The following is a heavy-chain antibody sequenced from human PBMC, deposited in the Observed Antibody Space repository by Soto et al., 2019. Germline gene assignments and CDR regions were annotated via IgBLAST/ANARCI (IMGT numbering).Heavy chain of an antibody. Sequence: PGGSLRLSYAASGFTFSSYSMNWVRQAPGKGLEWVSSISSSSSYIYYADSVKGRFTISRDNAKNSLYLQMNSLRAEDTAVYYCARSHLVRGVLHFDYWGQGTLVTVSS. CDR2: ISSSSSYI. CDR3: ARSHLVRGVLHFDY. J-gene: IGHJ4*02. V-gene: IGHV3-21*01. D-gene: IGHD3-10*01. CDR1: GFTFSSYS.